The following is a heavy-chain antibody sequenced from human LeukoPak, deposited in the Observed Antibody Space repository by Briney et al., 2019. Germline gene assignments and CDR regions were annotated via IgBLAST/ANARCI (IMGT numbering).Heavy chain of an antibody. Sequence: GGSLRLSCAASGFTFSSYAMHWVRQAPGKGLEWVAVISYDGSNKYYADSVKGRFTISRDNAENSLYLQMNSLRAEDTAVYYCARGAYCSSTSCYVAAYYYYHMDVWGKGTTVTVSS. CDR3: ARGAYCSSTSCYVAAYYYYHMDV. D-gene: IGHD2-2*01. CDR1: GFTFSSYA. CDR2: ISYDGSNK. J-gene: IGHJ6*03. V-gene: IGHV3-30*04.